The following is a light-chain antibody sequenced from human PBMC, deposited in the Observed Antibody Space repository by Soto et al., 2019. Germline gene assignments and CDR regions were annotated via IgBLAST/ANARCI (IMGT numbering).Light chain of an antibody. V-gene: IGLV2-14*01. Sequence: QSALTQPASVSGSPGQSITISCTGTSSDVGDYKYVSWYQQLPGTAPKLMIYEVTNRPSGVSHRFSGSKSGNTASLTISGLQAEDEGDYFCSSYTSSSLLVFGTGTKVTVL. CDR2: EVT. J-gene: IGLJ1*01. CDR3: SSYTSSSLLV. CDR1: SSDVGDYKY.